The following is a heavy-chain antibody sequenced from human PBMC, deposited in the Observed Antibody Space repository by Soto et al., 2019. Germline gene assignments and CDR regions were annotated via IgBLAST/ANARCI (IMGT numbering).Heavy chain of an antibody. J-gene: IGHJ4*02. CDR2: IYSGGST. D-gene: IGHD3-10*01. CDR1: GFTFSSYG. CDR3: ARAVGSGRLSPYFDY. Sequence: QVQLVESGGGVVQPGRSLRLSCAASGFTFSSYGMHWVRQAPGKGLEWVAVIYSGGSTYYADSVKGRFTISRDNSKNTLYLQMDSLRAEDTAVYYCARAVGSGRLSPYFDYWGQGTLVTVSS. V-gene: IGHV3-NL1*01.